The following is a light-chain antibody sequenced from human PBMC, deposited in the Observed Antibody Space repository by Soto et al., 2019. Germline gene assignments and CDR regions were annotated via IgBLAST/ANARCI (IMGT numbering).Light chain of an antibody. CDR3: QQYGSSPQT. Sequence: EIVLTQSPGTLSLSPGERATLSCRASQSVSSSYLAWYQQKPGQAPRLLIAGVSSRATGIPDRFSGSGSGTDFTLTISRLEPEDFAVYYCQQYGSSPQTFGQGTKVELK. V-gene: IGKV3-20*01. CDR1: QSVSSSY. CDR2: GVS. J-gene: IGKJ1*01.